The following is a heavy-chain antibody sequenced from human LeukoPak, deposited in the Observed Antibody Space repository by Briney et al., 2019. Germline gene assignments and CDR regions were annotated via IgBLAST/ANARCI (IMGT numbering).Heavy chain of an antibody. CDR1: GFSFSRYE. Sequence: GGSLRLSCAASGFSFSRYEMNWVRQAPGKGLEWVSSISTSGSYIYYADSVKGRFTISRDNAKNSLYLQMNSLRAEDTAVYYCARGDYSSGWYFAYWGQGTLVTVSS. J-gene: IGHJ4*02. CDR3: ARGDYSSGWYFAY. CDR2: ISTSGSYI. V-gene: IGHV3-21*01. D-gene: IGHD6-19*01.